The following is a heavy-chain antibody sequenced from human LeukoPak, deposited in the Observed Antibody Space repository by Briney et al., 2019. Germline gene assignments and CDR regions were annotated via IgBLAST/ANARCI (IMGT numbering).Heavy chain of an antibody. Sequence: GGSLKISGQGSGSPFSSYWISGARQLPGKGREGTGRIEPSDSYTSYSPSFEGHVTISADESTSTAYLQWSSLKASDTAMYYCARLRTDSGYDYMYFHHWGQGTLVTVSS. J-gene: IGHJ1*01. D-gene: IGHD5-12*01. V-gene: IGHV5-10-1*01. CDR3: ARLRTDSGYDYMYFHH. CDR1: GSPFSSYW. CDR2: IEPSDSYT.